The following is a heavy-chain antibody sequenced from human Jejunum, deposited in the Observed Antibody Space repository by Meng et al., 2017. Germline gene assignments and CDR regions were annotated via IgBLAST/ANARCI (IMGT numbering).Heavy chain of an antibody. D-gene: IGHD1-26*01. Sequence: HVQLQESGPGLVKPSETLCLICTVYGDSFTDYYWNWIRQPPGKGLEWIGEIHHSGSTNYNPSLESRVTISRDTSKKQFSLRLSSVTAADTAVYYCARRIRGGSYLGWGQGTLVTVSS. J-gene: IGHJ4*02. CDR1: GDSFTDYY. CDR3: ARRIRGGSYLG. V-gene: IGHV4-34*01. CDR2: IHHSGST.